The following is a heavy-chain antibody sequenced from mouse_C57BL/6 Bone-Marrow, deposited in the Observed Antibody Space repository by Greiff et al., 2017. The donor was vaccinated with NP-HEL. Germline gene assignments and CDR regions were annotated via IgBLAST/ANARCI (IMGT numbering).Heavy chain of an antibody. CDR1: GYTFTSYG. CDR2: IFPRSGNT. D-gene: IGHD1-1*01. V-gene: IGHV1-81*01. CDR3: GITTVGANYFDY. J-gene: IGHJ2*01. Sequence: LVESGAELVRPGASVKLSCKASGYTFTSYGIRWVKQRTRHGLEWIGEIFPRSGNTYYTEKFKGKATLTADKSSSTAYMELRSLTSEDSAVYFCGITTVGANYFDYWGQGTTLTVSS.